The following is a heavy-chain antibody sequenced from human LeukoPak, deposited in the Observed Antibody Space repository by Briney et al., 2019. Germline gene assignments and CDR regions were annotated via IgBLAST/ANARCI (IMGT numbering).Heavy chain of an antibody. CDR2: IYTSGST. Sequence: SETLSLTCTVSGNSISSGDDYWSWIRQPAGKGLEWIGRIYTSGSTNYNPSLKSRVTISGDTSKNQFSLRLSSVTAADTAVYYCARASYSYDINGWVPFDYWGQGTLVTVSS. CDR1: GNSISSGDDY. CDR3: ARASYSYDINGWVPFDY. V-gene: IGHV4-61*02. D-gene: IGHD3-22*01. J-gene: IGHJ4*02.